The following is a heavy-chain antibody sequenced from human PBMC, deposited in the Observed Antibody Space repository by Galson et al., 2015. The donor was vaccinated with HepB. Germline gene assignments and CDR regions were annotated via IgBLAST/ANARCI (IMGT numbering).Heavy chain of an antibody. CDR3: VRGAGWLLDS. V-gene: IGHV3-7*01. CDR2: IRGDGTEK. D-gene: IGHD5-24*01. Sequence: SLRLSCAASGFTFSSHWMNWVRQAPGKGLEWVALIRGDGTEKHYVDSVKGRFTISRDHAKNSLYLQMKSLGAEDTAVYYCVRGAGWLLDSWCQGTLVTVPS. J-gene: IGHJ4*02. CDR1: GFTFSSHW.